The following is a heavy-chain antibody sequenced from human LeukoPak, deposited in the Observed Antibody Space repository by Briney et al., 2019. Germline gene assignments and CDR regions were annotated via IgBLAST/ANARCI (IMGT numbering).Heavy chain of an antibody. CDR2: IYGGGST. CDR3: AREIAAAGNIDY. Sequence: GGSLRLSCAATGLSVSSNFMSWVRQAPGKGLEWVSVIYGGGSTYYADSVKGRFTISRDNSKNTLYLQMNSLRAEDTAVYYCAREIAAAGNIDYWGQGTLVTVSS. D-gene: IGHD6-13*01. J-gene: IGHJ4*02. V-gene: IGHV3-53*05. CDR1: GLSVSSNF.